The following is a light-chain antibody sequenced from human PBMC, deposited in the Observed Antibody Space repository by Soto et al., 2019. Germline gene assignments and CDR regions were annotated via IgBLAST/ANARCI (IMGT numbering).Light chain of an antibody. CDR1: QSVAGGS. Sequence: EIVLTQSPGTLSLSPGERATLSCRASQSVAGGSLAWYQHIPGQAPRLLIYGASRRATGSPDRFSGSGSGTDFSLTISTLEPADFAVYSCQVCDNTPGTFGQGTKVEIK. CDR2: GAS. J-gene: IGKJ1*01. CDR3: QVCDNTPGT. V-gene: IGKV3-20*01.